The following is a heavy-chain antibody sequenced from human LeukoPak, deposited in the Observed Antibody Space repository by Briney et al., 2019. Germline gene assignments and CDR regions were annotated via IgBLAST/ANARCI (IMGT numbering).Heavy chain of an antibody. CDR1: GYTFTTYY. CDR3: ARDQGYYDGSGYSYYFDY. V-gene: IGHV1-46*01. Sequence: GASVKVSCKASGYTFTTYYMHWVRQAPGQGLEWMGIINPSGDSTSYAQKFQGRITMTRDTSTRTVYMELSSLRSEDTAVYYCARDQGYYDGSGYSYYFDYWGQGTLDTVSS. J-gene: IGHJ4*02. D-gene: IGHD3-22*01. CDR2: INPSGDST.